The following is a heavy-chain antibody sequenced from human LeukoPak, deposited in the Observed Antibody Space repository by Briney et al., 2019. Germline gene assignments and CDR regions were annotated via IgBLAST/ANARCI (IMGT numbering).Heavy chain of an antibody. D-gene: IGHD1-1*01. V-gene: IGHV3-30*02. CDR1: EFTFSTYA. Sequence: GGSLRLSCAASEFTFSTYAMYWVRQAPGKGLEWVTFISYDGGNKHYADSVKGRFSISRDNSRNAVYLQMNSLRVEDTAVYYCAKHPYNWNANYYMHVWGTGTTVIVSS. J-gene: IGHJ6*03. CDR3: AKHPYNWNANYYMHV. CDR2: ISYDGGNK.